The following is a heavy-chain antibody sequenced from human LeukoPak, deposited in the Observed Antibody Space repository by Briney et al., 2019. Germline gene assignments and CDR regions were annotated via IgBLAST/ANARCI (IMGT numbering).Heavy chain of an antibody. D-gene: IGHD1-26*01. CDR2: ISSTSTYI. CDR1: RFPFSGYR. J-gene: IGHJ6*04. CDR3: ACLVRATRDV. Sequence: GGSLRLSCAASRFPFSGYRRNWVRQAPGKGLEWVSSISSTSTYIYYADSVKGRFTISRDNAKNSLYLQMNSLRAEDTAVYYWACLVRATRDVGGKGTTVIVSS. V-gene: IGHV3-21*01.